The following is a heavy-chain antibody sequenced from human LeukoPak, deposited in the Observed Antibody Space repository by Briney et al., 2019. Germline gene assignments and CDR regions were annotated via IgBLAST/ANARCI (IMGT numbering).Heavy chain of an antibody. CDR1: GGSFNTHA. Sequence: SLKVSCKASGGSFNTHAISWVRQAPGQGLERMGRIIPILSTTTYAQKFQGRVTITADKSTSTAYMEVSSLRSDDTAVYYCARARNYCESTACYNHFDVWGQGTLVTVSS. J-gene: IGHJ4*02. CDR3: ARARNYCESTACYNHFDV. CDR2: IIPILSTT. D-gene: IGHD2-2*02. V-gene: IGHV1-69*06.